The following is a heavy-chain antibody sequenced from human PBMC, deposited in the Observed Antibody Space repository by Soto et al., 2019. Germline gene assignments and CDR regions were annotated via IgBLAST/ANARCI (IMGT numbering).Heavy chain of an antibody. CDR3: AELWTTVTGGMDV. Sequence: QVQLQQWGAGLLKPSETLSLTCAVYGGSFSGYYWSWIRQPQGQGLEWIGEINHSGSTNYNPSLKSRVTISVDTSKNQFSLRLSSVTAADTAVYYCAELWTTVTGGMDVWGQGTTVTVSS. J-gene: IGHJ6*02. V-gene: IGHV4-34*01. D-gene: IGHD4-17*01. CDR2: INHSGST. CDR1: GGSFSGYY.